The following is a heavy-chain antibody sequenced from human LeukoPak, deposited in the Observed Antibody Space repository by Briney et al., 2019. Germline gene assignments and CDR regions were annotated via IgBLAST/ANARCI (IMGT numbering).Heavy chain of an antibody. CDR3: ARALVGATDY. Sequence: GGSLRLSCAASGFTVSSNYMSWVRQAPGKGLEWVSTIYSGGSTYYADSVKGRFTISRDNSKNTLYLQMNSLRAEDTAVYYCARALVGATDYWGQGTLVTVSS. D-gene: IGHD1-26*01. V-gene: IGHV3-53*01. J-gene: IGHJ4*02. CDR1: GFTVSSNY. CDR2: IYSGGST.